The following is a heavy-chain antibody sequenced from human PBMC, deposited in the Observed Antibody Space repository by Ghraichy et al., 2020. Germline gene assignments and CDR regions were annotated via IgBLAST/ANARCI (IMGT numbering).Heavy chain of an antibody. CDR1: GGSISSSSYY. Sequence: SETLSLTCTVSGGSISSSSYYWGWIRQPPGKGLEWIGNIYYSGSTYYNPSLKSRVTISVDTSKNQFSLKLSSVTAADTAVYYCAVNHGVDYWGQGTLVTVSS. D-gene: IGHD4-17*01. CDR3: AVNHGVDY. J-gene: IGHJ4*02. CDR2: IYYSGST. V-gene: IGHV4-39*01.